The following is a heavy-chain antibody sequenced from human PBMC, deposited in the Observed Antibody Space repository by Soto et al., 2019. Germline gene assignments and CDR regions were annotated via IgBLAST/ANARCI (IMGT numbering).Heavy chain of an antibody. J-gene: IGHJ4*02. V-gene: IGHV3-23*01. CDR1: GYTFSIYA. Sequence: GVLRLSCAASGYTFSIYAMSWVRQAPGKGLEWVSAISRTTTTTYYADSVKGRFTISRDNSKNTVYLQMNSLRAEDTAVYYCAKTAGYYDFWSQGTLVTVSS. CDR2: ISRTTTTT. CDR3: AKTAGYYDF. D-gene: IGHD3-3*01.